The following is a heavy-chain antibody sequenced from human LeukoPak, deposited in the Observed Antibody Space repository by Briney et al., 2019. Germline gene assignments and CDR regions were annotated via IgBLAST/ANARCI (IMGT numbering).Heavy chain of an antibody. Sequence: PSETLSLTCTVSGGSISSYYWSWIRQPPGKGLEWIGYIYYSGSTNYNPSLKSRVTISVDTSKNQFSLKLSSVTAADTAVYYCARSSYQQDYSDYWGQGTLVTVSS. CDR2: IYYSGST. D-gene: IGHD1-26*01. CDR1: GGSISSYY. J-gene: IGHJ4*02. V-gene: IGHV4-59*01. CDR3: ARSSYQQDYSDY.